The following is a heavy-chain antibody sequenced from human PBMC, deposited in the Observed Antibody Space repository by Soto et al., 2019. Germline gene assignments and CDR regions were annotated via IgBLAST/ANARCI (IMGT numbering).Heavy chain of an antibody. CDR3: ASQVLEDSSGWYLKYYFDY. CDR1: GGTFSSYT. D-gene: IGHD6-19*01. CDR2: IIPILGIA. Sequence: QVQLVQSGAEVKKPGSSVKVSCKASGGTFSSYTISWVRQAPGQGLEWMGRIIPILGIANYAQKFQGRVTITADKSTSTAYMELSSLRSEDTAVYYCASQVLEDSSGWYLKYYFDYWGQGTLVTVS. V-gene: IGHV1-69*02. J-gene: IGHJ4*02.